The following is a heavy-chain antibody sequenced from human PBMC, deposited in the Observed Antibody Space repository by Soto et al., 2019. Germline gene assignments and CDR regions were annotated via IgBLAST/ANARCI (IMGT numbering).Heavy chain of an antibody. CDR2: IIPIFGTA. V-gene: IGHV1-69*06. Sequence: GXSVKVSCNASGGTFSSYAISLVRQAPGQGLEWMGGIIPIFGTANYAQKFQGRVTITADKSTSTDYMELRSLRSEDTAVYYCARNEYSSSDKWFDTWGQGTLVTVSS. CDR1: GGTFSSYA. CDR3: ARNEYSSSDKWFDT. J-gene: IGHJ5*02. D-gene: IGHD6-6*01.